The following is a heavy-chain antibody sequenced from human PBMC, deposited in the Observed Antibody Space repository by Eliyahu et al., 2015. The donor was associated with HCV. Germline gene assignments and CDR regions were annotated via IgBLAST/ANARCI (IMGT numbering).Heavy chain of an antibody. CDR2: IXASGGST. D-gene: IGHD6-19*01. CDR3: AKDGSSGWYEGWFDP. CDR1: GFXFSNXA. Sequence: EVQLLESGGGLVQPGGTLRXSCAASGFXFSNXAMGWXRQAPGKGLEXVASIXASGGSTYYADSRKGRFIISRDNSKNTLYLETNSLRAEDTAVYYCAKDGSSGWYEGWFDPWGQGTLVTVSS. V-gene: IGHV3-23*01. J-gene: IGHJ5*02.